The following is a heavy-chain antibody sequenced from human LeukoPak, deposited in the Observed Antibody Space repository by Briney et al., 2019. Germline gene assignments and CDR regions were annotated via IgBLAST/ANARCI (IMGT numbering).Heavy chain of an antibody. Sequence: GGSLRLSCAASGFTFSSNAMNWVRQAPGKGLEWFSGITGSGDSTYYADSVKGRFTISRDNSKNTVYLQMTSLRVEDTAVYHCGKERYGSSSVVDYWGHGTLVTVSS. CDR3: GKERYGSSSVVDY. D-gene: IGHD6-6*01. CDR2: ITGSGDST. CDR1: GFTFSSNA. V-gene: IGHV3-23*01. J-gene: IGHJ4*01.